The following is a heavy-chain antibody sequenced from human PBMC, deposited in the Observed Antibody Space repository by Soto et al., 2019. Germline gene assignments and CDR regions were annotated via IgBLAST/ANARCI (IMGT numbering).Heavy chain of an antibody. CDR2: INHSGST. V-gene: IGHV4-34*01. Sequence: SDTLSLTCAVYGGSFSDYYWSLIRQPPGKGLEWIGEINHSGSTNYNPSLKSRVTISVDTSKNQFSLKLSSVTAADTAVYYCARGALGDPGAYWGQGTLVTVSS. CDR3: ARGALGDPGAY. CDR1: GGSFSDYY. J-gene: IGHJ4*02.